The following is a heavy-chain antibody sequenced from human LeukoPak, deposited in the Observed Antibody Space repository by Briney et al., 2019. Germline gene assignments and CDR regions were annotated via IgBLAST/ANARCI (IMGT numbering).Heavy chain of an antibody. Sequence: SETLSLTCTVSGGSISSSSYYWGWFRQPPGKGLEWIGSIYYSGSTYYNPSLKSRVTISVDTSKNQFSLKLSSVTAADTAVYYCARAFSGYDGADYWGQGTLVTVSS. J-gene: IGHJ4*02. D-gene: IGHD5-12*01. CDR3: ARAFSGYDGADY. CDR1: GGSISSSSYY. CDR2: IYYSGST. V-gene: IGHV4-39*01.